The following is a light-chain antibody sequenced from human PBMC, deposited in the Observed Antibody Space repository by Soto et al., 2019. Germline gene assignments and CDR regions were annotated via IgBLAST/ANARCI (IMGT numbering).Light chain of an antibody. CDR2: AAS. CDR3: QQSYSIPWT. CDR1: QSISSY. J-gene: IGKJ1*01. Sequence: DIQMAQSPSSLSASVGDRVTITCRASQSISSYLNWYQQKPTKAPNLLIYAASSLQSGVPSRFSGSGSGTDFTLTISSLQPEDFATYYCQQSYSIPWTFGQGTKVDIK. V-gene: IGKV1-39*01.